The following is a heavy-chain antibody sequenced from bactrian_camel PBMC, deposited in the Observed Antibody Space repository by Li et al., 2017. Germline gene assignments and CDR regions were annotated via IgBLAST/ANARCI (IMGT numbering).Heavy chain of an antibody. CDR3: AADLKRGGRWSTWTDFKY. CDR1: GFTYC. V-gene: IGHV3S1*01. D-gene: IGHD2*01. Sequence: HVQLVESGGGLVEPGGSLRLSCTTSGFTYCMGWIRQAPGKEREGVATIYTHSKATAYADSVKGRFTVSQDNSKITLYLQMDSLEPDDTAMYYCAADLKRGGRWSTWTDFKYWGQGTQVTVS. CDR2: IYTHSKAT. J-gene: IGHJ4*01.